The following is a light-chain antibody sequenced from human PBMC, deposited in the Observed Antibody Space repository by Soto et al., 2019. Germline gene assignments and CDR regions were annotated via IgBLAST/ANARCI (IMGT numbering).Light chain of an antibody. CDR3: QTWATGIGVV. CDR2: LNSDGSH. V-gene: IGLV4-69*01. Sequence: QPVLTQSPSASASLGASVKLTCTLSSGHSSYAIAWHQQQPEKGPRYLMKLNSDGSHSKGDGIPDRFSGSSSGAERYLTISRLQSEDEADYYCQTWATGIGVVFGGGTKLTVL. J-gene: IGLJ2*01. CDR1: SGHSSYA.